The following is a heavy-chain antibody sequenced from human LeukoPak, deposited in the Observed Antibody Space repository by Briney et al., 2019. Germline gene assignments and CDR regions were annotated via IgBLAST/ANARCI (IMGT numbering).Heavy chain of an antibody. Sequence: ASVMVSCKVSGYTLTELSMHWVRQAPGKGLEWMGGFDPEDGETIYAQKFQGRVTMTEDTSTDTAYMELSSLRSEDTAVYYCATDYYGSVKRGYYYGMDVWGQGTTVTVSS. V-gene: IGHV1-24*01. CDR1: GYTLTELS. CDR3: ATDYYGSVKRGYYYGMDV. CDR2: FDPEDGET. D-gene: IGHD3-10*01. J-gene: IGHJ6*02.